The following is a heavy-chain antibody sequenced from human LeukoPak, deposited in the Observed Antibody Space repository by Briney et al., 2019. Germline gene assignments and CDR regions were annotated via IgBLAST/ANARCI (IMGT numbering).Heavy chain of an antibody. J-gene: IGHJ4*02. CDR1: GITFSSYA. D-gene: IGHD2-2*01. CDR2: ISESGGST. V-gene: IGHV3-23*01. CDR3: AKSSAYCSSTNCHKFPDY. Sequence: GGSLRLSCVASGITFSSYAMSWVRQAPGKGLEWVSAISESGGSTYYTDSVKGRFTISRDKSKNTLYLQMSSLRAEDTAVYYCAKSSAYCSSTNCHKFPDYWGQGTLVTVSS.